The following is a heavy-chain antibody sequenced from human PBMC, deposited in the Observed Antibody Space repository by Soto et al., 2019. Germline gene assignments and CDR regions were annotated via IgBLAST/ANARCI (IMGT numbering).Heavy chain of an antibody. V-gene: IGHV1-18*01. J-gene: IGHJ4*02. CDR3: ARGNCSGGSCHTPPFDS. CDR1: GYTFTSYG. CDR2: ISAYNGNT. Sequence: QVQLVQSGAEVKKPGASVKVSCKASGYTFTSYGISWVRQAPGQGLEWMGWISAYNGNTNYAQKLQGRVTMTTDTSTSTAYMELRSLRSDDTDVYYCARGNCSGGSCHTPPFDSWGQGTLVTVSS. D-gene: IGHD2-15*01.